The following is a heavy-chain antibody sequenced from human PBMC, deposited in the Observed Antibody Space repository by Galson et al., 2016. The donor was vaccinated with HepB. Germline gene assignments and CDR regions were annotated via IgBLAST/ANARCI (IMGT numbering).Heavy chain of an antibody. J-gene: IGHJ6*03. V-gene: IGHV1-69*02. CDR1: GGTFSTYT. CDR3: ARGGTYTNTSYHYMDV. D-gene: IGHD3-16*01. CDR2: IIPIVGVG. Sequence: SVKVSCKASGGTFSTYTITWARQAPGQGLEWMGRIIPIVGVGNIALSFQGRVTITADKSTNTAYMELSSLRSEGTAVYFCARGGTYTNTSYHYMDVWGRGTTVTVSS.